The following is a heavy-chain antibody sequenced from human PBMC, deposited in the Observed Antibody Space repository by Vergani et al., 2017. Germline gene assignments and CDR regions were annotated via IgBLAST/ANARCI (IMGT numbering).Heavy chain of an antibody. J-gene: IGHJ4*02. CDR1: GFTFNIYG. D-gene: IGHD4-17*01. CDR2: IRYDGSDK. CDR3: AKVLTTVTIPNYFDY. Sequence: QVPLVESGGGVVQPGGSLRLSCAASGFTFNIYGMHWVRQAPGKGLEWVAFIRYDGSDKYYADSVKGRFTISRDNSMNTLYLQMNSLRADDTAVYYCAKVLTTVTIPNYFDYWGQGTLVTVSS. V-gene: IGHV3-30*02.